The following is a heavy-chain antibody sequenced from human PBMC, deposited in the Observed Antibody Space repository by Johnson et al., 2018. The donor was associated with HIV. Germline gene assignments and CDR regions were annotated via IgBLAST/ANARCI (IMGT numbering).Heavy chain of an antibody. V-gene: IGHV3-30*14. J-gene: IGHJ3*02. CDR3: ARDAPNFFHSSGVRDDAFDI. CDR1: GFTFSSYA. D-gene: IGHD3-22*01. CDR2: ISSDGRNK. Sequence: QVQLVESGGGVVQPGRSLRLSCAASGFTFSSYAMHWVRQAPGKGLEWVAVISSDGRNKYYADSVKGRFTISRDNSNNTLYLLMNSLRAEDTAVYYCARDAPNFFHSSGVRDDAFDIWGPGTMVTVSS.